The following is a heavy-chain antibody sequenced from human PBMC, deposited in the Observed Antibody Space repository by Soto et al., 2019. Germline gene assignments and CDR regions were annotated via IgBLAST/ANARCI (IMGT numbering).Heavy chain of an antibody. CDR1: GFTFTAYG. J-gene: IGHJ5*01. CDR3: ARSARLFDS. V-gene: IGHV3-23*01. Sequence: PGGSLRLSCAASGFTFTAYGMSWARQAPGKGLEWVSGIVADGSATHYADSVKGRFTISRDDAKNTVYLQMNSLRAEDTAVYYCARSARLFDSWGQGTLVTVSS. D-gene: IGHD6-6*01. CDR2: IVADGSAT.